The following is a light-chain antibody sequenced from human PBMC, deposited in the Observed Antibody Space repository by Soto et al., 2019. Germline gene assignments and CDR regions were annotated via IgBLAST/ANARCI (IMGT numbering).Light chain of an antibody. Sequence: QSVLTQPASVSGSPGQSITISCTGTSSDVGGYNYVSWYQHHPGKAPKLMIYEVSNRPSGVSHRFSGSKSGNTASLAISGLQAEDEADYYCTSYTSSNTVVFGGGTKLTVL. J-gene: IGLJ2*01. V-gene: IGLV2-14*01. CDR1: SSDVGGYNY. CDR3: TSYTSSNTVV. CDR2: EVS.